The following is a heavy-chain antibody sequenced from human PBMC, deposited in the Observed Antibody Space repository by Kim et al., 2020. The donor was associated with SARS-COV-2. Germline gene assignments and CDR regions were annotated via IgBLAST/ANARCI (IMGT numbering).Heavy chain of an antibody. CDR1: GGSISSSSYY. CDR2: IYYSGST. D-gene: IGHD3-10*01. Sequence: SETLSLTCTVSGGSISSSSYYWGWIRQPPGKGLEWIGSIYYSGSTYYNPSLKSRVTISVDTSKNQFSLKLSSVTAADTAVYYCASHGPSGLLWFVPLSFGYWGQGTLVTVSS. J-gene: IGHJ4*02. CDR3: ASHGPSGLLWFVPLSFGY. V-gene: IGHV4-39*01.